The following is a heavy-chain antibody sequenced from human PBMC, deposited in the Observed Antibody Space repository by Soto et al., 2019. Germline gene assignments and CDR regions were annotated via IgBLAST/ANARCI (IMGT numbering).Heavy chain of an antibody. J-gene: IGHJ4*02. D-gene: IGHD3-16*02. Sequence: PSDTLSLTCTVSGGSISSSSYYWGWIRQPPWKGLEWIGSIYYSGSTYYNPSLKSRVTISVDTSKNQFSLKLSSVTAADTAVYYCASAWGLFYDYVWGSYRHFDYWGQGXLVTVSS. CDR3: ASAWGLFYDYVWGSYRHFDY. CDR1: GGSISSSSYY. V-gene: IGHV4-39*01. CDR2: IYYSGST.